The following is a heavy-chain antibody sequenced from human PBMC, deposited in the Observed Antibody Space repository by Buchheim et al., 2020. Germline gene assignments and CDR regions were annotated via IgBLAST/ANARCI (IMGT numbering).Heavy chain of an antibody. CDR2: INPSGGST. J-gene: IGHJ5*02. CDR3: ARVHITGLGTPTWFDP. V-gene: IGHV1-46*01. CDR1: GYTFTSYY. Sequence: QVQLVQSGAEVKKPGASVKVSCKASGYTFTSYYMHWVRQAPGQGLEWMGIINPSGGSTSYAQKFQGRVTMTRDTSTSNVYMELSSLRSEDTAVYYCARVHITGLGTPTWFDPWGQGTL. D-gene: IGHD3-16*01.